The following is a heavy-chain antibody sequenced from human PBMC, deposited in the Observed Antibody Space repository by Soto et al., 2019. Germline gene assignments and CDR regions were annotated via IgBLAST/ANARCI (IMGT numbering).Heavy chain of an antibody. D-gene: IGHD6-19*01. J-gene: IGHJ6*02. CDR2: IYHSGST. CDR1: GGSISSSNW. Sequence: KTSETLSLTCAVSGGSISSSNWWSWVRQPPGKGLEWIGEIYHSGSTNYNPSLKSRVTISVDKSKNQFSLKLSSVTAADTAVYYCAREAGEGAISNYYYYGMDVWGQGTTVTVSS. CDR3: AREAGEGAISNYYYYGMDV. V-gene: IGHV4-4*02.